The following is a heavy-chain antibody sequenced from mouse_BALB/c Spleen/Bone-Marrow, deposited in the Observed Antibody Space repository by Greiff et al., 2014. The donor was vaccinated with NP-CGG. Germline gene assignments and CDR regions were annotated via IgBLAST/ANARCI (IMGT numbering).Heavy chain of an antibody. D-gene: IGHD1-2*01. Sequence: QVQLEESGPGLVAPSQSLSITCTVSGFSLTNHGVHWVRQPPGKGLEWLGVIWANGSTNYNSAFMSRLSISKDNSKSQVFFKMNSLQTDDTAMYYCARITTATGAMDYWGQGTSVTVSS. V-gene: IGHV2-9*02. CDR2: IWANGST. J-gene: IGHJ4*01. CDR1: GFSLTNHG. CDR3: ARITTATGAMDY.